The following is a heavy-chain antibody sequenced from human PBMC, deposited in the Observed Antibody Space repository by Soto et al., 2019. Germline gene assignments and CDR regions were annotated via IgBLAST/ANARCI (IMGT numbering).Heavy chain of an antibody. V-gene: IGHV4-61*01. CDR3: ASRLFGGASDY. CDR2: IYYSGTT. Sequence: PSETLSLTCTVSGGSVSSGSFYWSWIRQPPGKGLEWIGYIYYSGTTNYNPSLKSRVTISVDMSRNQFSLKLISVTAADTAVYYCASRLFGGASDYWGQGTLVTVSS. J-gene: IGHJ4*02. D-gene: IGHD3-10*01. CDR1: GGSVSSGSFY.